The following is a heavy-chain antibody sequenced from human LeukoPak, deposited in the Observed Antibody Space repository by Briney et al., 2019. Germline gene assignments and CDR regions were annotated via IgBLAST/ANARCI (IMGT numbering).Heavy chain of an antibody. V-gene: IGHV4-31*03. CDR2: IYHSGST. CDR3: ARGEYYYGSGSYKWFDP. CDR1: GGSITSGAYY. Sequence: KASETLSLTCTVSGGSITSGAYYWSWIRQHPGKGLEWIGDIYHSGSTSYNPSLKSRVTISVDTSKNQFSLKLSSVTAADTAVYYCARGEYYYGSGSYKWFDPWGQGTLVTVSS. D-gene: IGHD3-10*01. J-gene: IGHJ5*02.